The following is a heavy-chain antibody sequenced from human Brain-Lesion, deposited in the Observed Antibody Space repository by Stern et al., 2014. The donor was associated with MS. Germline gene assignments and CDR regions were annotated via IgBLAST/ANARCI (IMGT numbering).Heavy chain of an antibody. D-gene: IGHD1-26*01. V-gene: IGHV4-39*01. CDR1: GGSISSSTYY. Sequence: QMQLVQYGPGLVKPSETLSLTCTASGGSISSSTYYWAWIRQPPGKGLEWVGNIYYSGFTYYNPSLKSRVTISVDMSKNQFSLKLSSVTAADTAIYYCARHDSVPRPSQLYSARDRGPGYFDYWGQGTLVTVSS. CDR2: IYYSGFT. CDR3: ARHDSVPRPSQLYSARDRGPGYFDY. J-gene: IGHJ4*02.